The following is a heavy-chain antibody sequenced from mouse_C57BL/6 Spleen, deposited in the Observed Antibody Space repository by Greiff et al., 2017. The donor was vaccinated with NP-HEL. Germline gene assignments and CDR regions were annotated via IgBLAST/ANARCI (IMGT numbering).Heavy chain of an antibody. Sequence: QVQLKQSGAELVMPGASVKLSCKASGYTFTSYWMHWVKQRPGQGLEWIGEIDPSDSYTNYNQKFKGKSTLTVDKSSSTAYMQLSSLTSEDSAVYYCARRGDSSGYVDYWGQGTTLTVSS. CDR2: IDPSDSYT. D-gene: IGHD3-2*02. CDR3: ARRGDSSGYVDY. J-gene: IGHJ2*01. V-gene: IGHV1-69*01. CDR1: GYTFTSYW.